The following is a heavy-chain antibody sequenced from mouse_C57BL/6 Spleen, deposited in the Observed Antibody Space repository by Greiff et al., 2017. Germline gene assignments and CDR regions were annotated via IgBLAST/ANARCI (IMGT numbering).Heavy chain of an antibody. J-gene: IGHJ4*01. CDR3: ARPDGYYWYAMDY. Sequence: EVQRVEPGAELVKPGASVTLSCTASGFNFKDYYMHWVKQRTEQGLEWIGRIAPEDGETKYAPKFQGKATITADTSSTTAYLQLSSLTSEDTAVYYCARPDGYYWYAMDYWGQGTSVTVSS. D-gene: IGHD2-3*01. V-gene: IGHV14-2*01. CDR2: IAPEDGET. CDR1: GFNFKDYY.